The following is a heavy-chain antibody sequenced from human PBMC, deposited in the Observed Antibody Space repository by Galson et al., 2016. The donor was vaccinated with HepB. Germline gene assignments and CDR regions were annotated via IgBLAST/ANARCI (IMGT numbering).Heavy chain of an antibody. D-gene: IGHD5-24*01. Sequence: SLRLSCAASGFTFSSYAMSWVRQAPGKGLEWVSAISGSGDSTYYADSVKGRFTISRDNSKNTLYLQMNSLRAEDTAVYYCARDPMATRYYYYGMDVWGQGTTVTVSS. CDR1: GFTFSSYA. V-gene: IGHV3-23*01. CDR2: ISGSGDST. CDR3: ARDPMATRYYYYGMDV. J-gene: IGHJ6*02.